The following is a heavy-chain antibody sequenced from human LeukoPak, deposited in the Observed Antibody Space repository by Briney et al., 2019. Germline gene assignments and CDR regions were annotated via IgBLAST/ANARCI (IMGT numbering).Heavy chain of an antibody. Sequence: VASVKVSCKASGYTFTGYYMHWVRQAPGQGLEWMGWINPNSGGTNYAQTFQGRVTMTRDTSISTAYMELSRLRSDDTAVYYCARSCSGGSCYGRGIDYWGQGTLVTVSS. CDR1: GYTFTGYY. CDR2: INPNSGGT. J-gene: IGHJ4*02. V-gene: IGHV1-2*02. D-gene: IGHD2-15*01. CDR3: ARSCSGGSCYGRGIDY.